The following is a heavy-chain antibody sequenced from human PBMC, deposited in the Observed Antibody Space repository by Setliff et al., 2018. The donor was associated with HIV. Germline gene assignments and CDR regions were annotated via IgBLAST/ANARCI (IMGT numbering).Heavy chain of an antibody. CDR2: VFHSGSA. J-gene: IGHJ5*02. CDR1: GGPLNSRNW. V-gene: IGHV4-4*02. Sequence: SETLSLTCAVSGGPLNSRNWWSWVRQPPGKGLAWIGEVFHSGSANSNASLRSRVMISVDTSKNQFSLKLSAVTAADTAVYYCARDHVFGSRTGFDPWGPGILVTVSS. CDR3: ARDHVFGSRTGFDP. D-gene: IGHD3-10*01.